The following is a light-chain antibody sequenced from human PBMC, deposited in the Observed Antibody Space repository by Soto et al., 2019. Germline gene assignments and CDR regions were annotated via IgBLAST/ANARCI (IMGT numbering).Light chain of an antibody. J-gene: IGLJ2*01. CDR3: GAWDSSLHAGV. Sequence: QSVLTQPPSVSAAPGQTVTIACSGSNSNIGNNYVSWYQQFQGTAPKALIYDNNKRPSGIPDRFSGSKSATSATLVITGLQTGDEADYYCGAWDSSLHAGVFGGGTKLTVL. CDR1: NSNIGNNY. CDR2: DNN. V-gene: IGLV1-51*01.